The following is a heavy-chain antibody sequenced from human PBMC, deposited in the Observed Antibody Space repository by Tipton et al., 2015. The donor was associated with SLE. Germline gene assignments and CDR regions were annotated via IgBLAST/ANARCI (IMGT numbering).Heavy chain of an antibody. CDR1: GGSISSSNW. D-gene: IGHD1-20*01. J-gene: IGHJ4*02. V-gene: IGHV4-4*02. Sequence: GLVKPSGTLSLTCAVSGGSISSSNWWSWARQPPGKGLEWIGEIYHSGSTNYNPSLKSRVTISVDKSKNQFSLKLSSVTAADTAVYYCARARSLITGTTGGTFDYWGQGTLVTVSS. CDR3: ARARSLITGTTGGTFDY. CDR2: IYHSGST.